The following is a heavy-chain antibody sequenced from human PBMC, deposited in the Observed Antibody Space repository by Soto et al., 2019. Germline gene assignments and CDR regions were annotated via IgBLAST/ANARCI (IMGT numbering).Heavy chain of an antibody. J-gene: IGHJ6*02. Sequence: DEQLVESGGGSLQPGGSLRLSCAASGFSFRNYAMTWVRQSPGKGLEWVSLISGGGGSTNYADSVKGRFSISRDNSQNMLYLQMNGLRGEDTALYYCAKLKGGLGRFYGMDAWGQGTMVIVS. V-gene: IGHV3-23*04. D-gene: IGHD3-3*01. CDR3: AKLKGGLGRFYGMDA. CDR2: ISGGGGST. CDR1: GFSFRNYA.